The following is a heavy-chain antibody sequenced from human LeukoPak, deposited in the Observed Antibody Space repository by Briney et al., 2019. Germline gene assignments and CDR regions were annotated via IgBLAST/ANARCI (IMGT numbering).Heavy chain of an antibody. V-gene: IGHV4-34*01. J-gene: IGHJ4*02. Sequence: SETLSLTCAVYGGSFSGYYWSWIRQPPGKGLEWIGEINHSGSTNYNPSLKSRVTISVDTSKSQFSLKLSSVTAADTAVYYCVTGQWLVPVSYWGQGTLVTVSS. CDR3: VTGQWLVPVSY. CDR2: INHSGST. CDR1: GGSFSGYY. D-gene: IGHD6-19*01.